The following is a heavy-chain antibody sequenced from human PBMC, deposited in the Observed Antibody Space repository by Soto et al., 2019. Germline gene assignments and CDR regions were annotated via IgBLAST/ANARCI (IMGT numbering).Heavy chain of an antibody. Sequence: ASVKACCKASGYTFRYYCISWVRQAPGQGLEWMGWISAYNGNTHYAEKLQGRVTMTTLTSTSTAYMELRSLRSDDTAVYYCARGYSYGVYDYWGQGTLVTVSS. CDR2: ISAYNGNT. CDR3: ARGYSYGVYDY. V-gene: IGHV1-18*01. J-gene: IGHJ4*02. CDR1: GYTFRYYC. D-gene: IGHD5-18*01.